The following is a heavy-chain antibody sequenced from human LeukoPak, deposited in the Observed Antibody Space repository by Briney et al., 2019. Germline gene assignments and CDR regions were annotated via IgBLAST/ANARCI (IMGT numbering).Heavy chain of an antibody. V-gene: IGHV6-1*01. J-gene: IGHJ4*02. Sequence: PSQTLSLTCALSGDSVSSNSAAWHWIRQSPSRGLEWLGRTYYRSKWYNDYAVSVKSRITINPDTSKNQFSLQLNSVTPEDTAVYYCAREPGHYYGSGSLDYWGQGTLVTVSS. D-gene: IGHD3-10*01. CDR1: GDSVSSNSAA. CDR3: AREPGHYYGSGSLDY. CDR2: TYYRSKWYN.